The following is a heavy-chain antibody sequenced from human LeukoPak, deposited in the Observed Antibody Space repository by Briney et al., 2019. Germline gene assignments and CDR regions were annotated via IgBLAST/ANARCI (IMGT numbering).Heavy chain of an antibody. CDR3: ARGLTYYDFWSGSNGFDP. Sequence: SVKVSCKASGGTFSSYAISWVRQAPGQGLEWMGGIIPIFGTANYAQKFQGRVTITADESASTAYMELSSLRSEDTAVYYCARGLTYYDFWSGSNGFDPWGQGTLVTVSS. D-gene: IGHD3-3*01. CDR2: IIPIFGTA. V-gene: IGHV1-69*01. CDR1: GGTFSSYA. J-gene: IGHJ5*02.